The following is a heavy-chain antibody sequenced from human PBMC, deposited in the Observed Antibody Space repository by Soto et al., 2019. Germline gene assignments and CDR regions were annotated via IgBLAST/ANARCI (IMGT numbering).Heavy chain of an antibody. V-gene: IGHV3-43D*04. D-gene: IGHD6-19*01. CDR3: AKDIAVAGTGYYYYYGIDV. J-gene: IGHJ6*02. Sequence: PGGSLRLSCAASGFTFEDYPMHWVRQAPGKGLEWVSLISWDGAYTYYADSVKARFIISRDTSRNSLYLQMTSLRAEDTAFYYCAKDIAVAGTGYYYYYGIDVWGQGTTVTVSS. CDR1: GFTFEDYP. CDR2: ISWDGAYT.